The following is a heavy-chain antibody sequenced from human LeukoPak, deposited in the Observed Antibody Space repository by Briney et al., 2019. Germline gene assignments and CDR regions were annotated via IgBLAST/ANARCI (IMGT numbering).Heavy chain of an antibody. J-gene: IGHJ4*02. CDR1: GSIFTSYW. CDR2: IYPGDSDT. Sequence: GASLQISCKGSGSIFTSYWIGWARQLPGKGLEWMGIIYPGDSDTRYSPSLQGQVTISVDTSSGTAYLQWSSLKASDTAIYYCARQNDFRLDYWGQGTLVTVSS. D-gene: IGHD3-3*01. CDR3: ARQNDFRLDY. V-gene: IGHV5-51*01.